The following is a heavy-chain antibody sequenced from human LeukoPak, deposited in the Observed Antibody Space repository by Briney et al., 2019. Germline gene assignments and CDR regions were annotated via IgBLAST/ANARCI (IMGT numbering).Heavy chain of an antibody. J-gene: IGHJ4*02. CDR3: ARPMGSSWESDY. CDR2: INPNNGGT. Sequence: ASVKVSCKASEYTFTSYDINWVRQATGQGLEWMGRINPNNGGTNYAQKFQGRVTMSRDTSIATVYMEVSRLTSDDTAVYYCARPMGSSWESDYWGQGTLVIVSS. V-gene: IGHV1-2*06. D-gene: IGHD6-13*01. CDR1: EYTFTSYD.